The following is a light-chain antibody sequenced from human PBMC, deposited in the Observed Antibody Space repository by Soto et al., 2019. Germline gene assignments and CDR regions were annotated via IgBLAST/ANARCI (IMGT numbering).Light chain of an antibody. J-gene: IGLJ1*01. CDR1: SSDIGAGYD. CDR3: QSYDSSLSGYV. Sequence: QSVLTQPPSVSGAPGQRVTISCTGGSSDIGAGYDVHWYQQLPGTAPKLLIYGDNNRPSGVPDRFSGSRSGTSASLAITGLQVEDEGDYHCQSYDSSLSGYVFGTGTKVTVL. CDR2: GDN. V-gene: IGLV1-40*01.